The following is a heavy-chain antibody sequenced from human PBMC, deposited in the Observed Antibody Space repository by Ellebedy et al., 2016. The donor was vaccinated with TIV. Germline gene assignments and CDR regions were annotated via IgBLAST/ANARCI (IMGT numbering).Heavy chain of an antibody. V-gene: IGHV5-10-1*01. D-gene: IGHD1-26*01. J-gene: IGHJ4*02. CDR1: GYTFTNFW. CDR3: ARLLVGSTTRIDH. Sequence: GESLKISCKYSGYTFTNFWITCVRPMPGTGLELMERIDPSDSYTIYSPSFEGHVTMSADKSISTAYLQWTSLAASDTAMVYCARLLVGSTTRIDHWGQGTLVTVSS. CDR2: IDPSDSYT.